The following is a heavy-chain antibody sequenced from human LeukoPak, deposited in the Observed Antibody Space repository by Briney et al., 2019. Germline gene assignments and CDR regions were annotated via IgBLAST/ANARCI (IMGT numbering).Heavy chain of an antibody. J-gene: IGHJ4*02. V-gene: IGHV3-30-3*01. CDR3: ASVLTPFGELLALYY. D-gene: IGHD3-10*01. CDR2: ISYDGSNK. Sequence: PGGSLRLSCAASGFTFSSYAMHWVRQAPGKGLEWVAVISYDGSNKYYADSVKGRFTTSRDNSKNTLYLQMNSLRAEDTAVYYCASVLTPFGELLALYYWGQGTLVTVSS. CDR1: GFTFSSYA.